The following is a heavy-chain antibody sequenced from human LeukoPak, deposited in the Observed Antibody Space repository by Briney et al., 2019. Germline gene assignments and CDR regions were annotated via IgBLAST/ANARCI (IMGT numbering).Heavy chain of an antibody. CDR2: INPNSGDT. CDR1: GYTFTGYY. J-gene: IGHJ3*02. V-gene: IGHV1-2*02. CDR3: ARGGLIVATIFSAFDI. D-gene: IGHD5-12*01. Sequence: ASVKVSCKASGYTFTGYYMHWVRQAPGQGLEWMGWINPNSGDTDYAQKFQDRVTMTRDTSISTGYMELSRLRSDDTAVYYCARGGLIVATIFSAFDIWGQGTVVTVSS.